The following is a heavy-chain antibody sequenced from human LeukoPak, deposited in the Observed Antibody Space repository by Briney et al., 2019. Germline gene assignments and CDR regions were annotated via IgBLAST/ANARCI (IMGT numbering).Heavy chain of an antibody. D-gene: IGHD3-22*01. CDR3: AKKPLSYDSSGYIFDY. CDR2: ISGSGGST. V-gene: IGHV3-23*01. Sequence: PGGSLRLSCAASGFTFSSYAVSWVRQAPGKGLEWVSAISGSGGSTYYADSVKGRFTISRDNSKNTLYLQMNSLRAEDTAVYYCAKKPLSYDSSGYIFDYWGQGTLVTVSS. CDR1: GFTFSSYA. J-gene: IGHJ4*02.